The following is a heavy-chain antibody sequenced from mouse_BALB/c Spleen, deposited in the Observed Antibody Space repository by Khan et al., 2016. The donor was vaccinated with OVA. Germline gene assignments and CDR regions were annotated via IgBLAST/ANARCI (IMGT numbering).Heavy chain of an antibody. V-gene: IGHV9-3-1*01. CDR3: ARPPYFSDVMVY. Sequence: LVESGPELKKPGETVKISCKASGYTFTNFGMNWVKQAPGKGLKWMGWINTYTGEPTYADDFKGRFAFSLETSASTAYLQINNLKNEDTATYFCARPPYFSDVMVYWGQGTSVTVSS. D-gene: IGHD2-10*01. J-gene: IGHJ4*01. CDR1: GYTFTNFG. CDR2: INTYTGEP.